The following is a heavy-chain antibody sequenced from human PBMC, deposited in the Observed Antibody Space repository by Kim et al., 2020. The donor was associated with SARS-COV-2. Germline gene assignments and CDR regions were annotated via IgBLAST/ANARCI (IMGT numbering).Heavy chain of an antibody. CDR2: IKYDGTTT. CDR1: GFTFSSYW. J-gene: IGHJ4*02. Sequence: GGSLRLSCEASGFTFSSYWMHWVRQTPGKGLEWVSRIKYDGTTTAYAGSVRGRFTISRDNAENTLYLQMHSLRAEDTAVYYFGRDLQWVLYDYWGQGTV. CDR3: GRDLQWVLYDY. D-gene: IGHD2-2*03. V-gene: IGHV3-74*01.